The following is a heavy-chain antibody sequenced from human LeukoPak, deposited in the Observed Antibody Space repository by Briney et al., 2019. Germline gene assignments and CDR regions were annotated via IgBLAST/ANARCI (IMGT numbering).Heavy chain of an antibody. Sequence: SGGSLRLSCAASGFTFSSYWMSWVRQAPGKGLEWVSTITGSGGTIYYADSVKGRFTISRDNSKNTLYLQMNSLRAEDTAIYYCAKDYYASGSYFAAYFQHWGQGTLVTVSS. CDR2: ITGSGGTI. J-gene: IGHJ1*01. D-gene: IGHD3-10*01. V-gene: IGHV3-23*01. CDR1: GFTFSSYW. CDR3: AKDYYASGSYFAAYFQH.